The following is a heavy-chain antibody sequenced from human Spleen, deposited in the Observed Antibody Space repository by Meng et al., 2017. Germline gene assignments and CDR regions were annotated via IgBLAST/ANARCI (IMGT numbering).Heavy chain of an antibody. V-gene: IGHV3-7*01. CDR2: IKEDGGQK. Sequence: GESLKISCAASGFTFSTYWMTWVRQAPGKGLEWVASIKEDGGQKKYLDSVKGRFTISRDNSKNTLYLQMGSLRAEDMAVYYCARGGMDVWGQGTTVTVSS. CDR3: ARGGMDV. J-gene: IGHJ6*02. CDR1: GFTFSTYW.